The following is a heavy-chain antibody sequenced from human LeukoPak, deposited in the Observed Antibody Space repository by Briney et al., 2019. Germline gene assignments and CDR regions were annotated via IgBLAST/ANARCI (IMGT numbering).Heavy chain of an antibody. D-gene: IGHD2-2*01. J-gene: IGHJ4*02. CDR2: ISYDGSNK. Sequence: GGSLRLSCAASGFTFSSYAMHWVRQAPGKGLEWVAVISYDGSNKYYADSVKGRFTISRDNSKNTLYLQMNSLRAEDTAVYYCARVRTVVPAALFDYWGQGTLVTVSS. V-gene: IGHV3-30-3*01. CDR3: ARVRTVVPAALFDY. CDR1: GFTFSSYA.